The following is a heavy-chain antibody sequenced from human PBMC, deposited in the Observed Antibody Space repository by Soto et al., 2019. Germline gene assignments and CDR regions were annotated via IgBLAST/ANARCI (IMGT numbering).Heavy chain of an antibody. Sequence: HPGGSLRLSCAASGFTFGDYAMSWVRQAPGKGLEWVSGISRSGARTYYADSVKGRFTISRDDSKNTLYLQMNRLRAEETAVYYCAKDPLADYCTNGVCLAWFGPWGRGTLVTVSS. CDR3: AKDPLADYCTNGVCLAWFGP. V-gene: IGHV3-23*01. CDR1: GFTFGDYA. J-gene: IGHJ5*02. D-gene: IGHD2-8*01. CDR2: ISRSGART.